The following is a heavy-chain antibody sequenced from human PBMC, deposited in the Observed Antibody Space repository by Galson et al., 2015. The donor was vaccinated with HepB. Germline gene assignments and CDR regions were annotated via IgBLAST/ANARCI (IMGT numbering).Heavy chain of an antibody. CDR2: INAGNGNT. D-gene: IGHD3-10*01. J-gene: IGHJ4*02. V-gene: IGHV1-3*01. Sequence: SVKVSCKASGYTFTSYAMHWVRQAPGQRLEWMGWINAGNGNTKYSQKFQGRVTITRDTSASTAYMELGSLRSEDTAVYYCARLGLWFGELDYWGQGTLVTVSS. CDR1: GYTFTSYA. CDR3: ARLGLWFGELDY.